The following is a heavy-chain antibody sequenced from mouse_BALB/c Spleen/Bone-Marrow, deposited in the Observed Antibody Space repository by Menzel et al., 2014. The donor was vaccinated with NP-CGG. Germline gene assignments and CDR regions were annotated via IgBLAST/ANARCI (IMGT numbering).Heavy chain of an antibody. CDR1: GFTFTDYY. V-gene: IGHV7-3*02. J-gene: IGHJ1*01. CDR2: IRNKANGYTT. Sequence: EVHLVESGGGLVQPGGSLRLSCATSGFTFTDYYMSWVRQPPGMALEWLGFIRNKANGYTTEYSASVKGRFTISRDNSQSILYLQMNTLRAEDSATYYCARDRNYGSSWYFDVWGAGTTVTVSS. D-gene: IGHD1-1*01. CDR3: ARDRNYGSSWYFDV.